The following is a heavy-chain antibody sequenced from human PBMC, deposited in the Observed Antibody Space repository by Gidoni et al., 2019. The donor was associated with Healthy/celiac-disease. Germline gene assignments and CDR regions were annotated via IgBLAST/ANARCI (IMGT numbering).Heavy chain of an antibody. D-gene: IGHD2-8*01. CDR2: ISSSSSYI. CDR1: GFPFSSYS. CDR3: ARLMQPAKGFDY. J-gene: IGHJ4*02. V-gene: IGHV3-21*01. Sequence: EVQLVESGGGLVKPGGSLRLSCAASGFPFSSYSMNWVRQAPGKGLEWVSSISSSSSYIYYADSVKGRFTISRDNAKNSLYLQMNSLRAEDTAVYYCARLMQPAKGFDYWGQGTLVTVSS.